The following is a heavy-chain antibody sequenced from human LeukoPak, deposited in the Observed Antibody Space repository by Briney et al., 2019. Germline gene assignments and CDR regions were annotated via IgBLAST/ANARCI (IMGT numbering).Heavy chain of an antibody. CDR2: INHSGST. J-gene: IGHJ4*02. CDR3: AGATKRYCSSTSCYKGFDY. V-gene: IGHV4-34*01. CDR1: GGSFSGYY. Sequence: SETLSLTCAVYGGSFSGYYWSWIRQPPGKGLEWIGEINHSGSTNYNPSLKSRVTISVDTSKNQFSLKLSSVTAADTAVYYCAGATKRYCSSTSCYKGFDYWGQGTLVTVSS. D-gene: IGHD2-2*02.